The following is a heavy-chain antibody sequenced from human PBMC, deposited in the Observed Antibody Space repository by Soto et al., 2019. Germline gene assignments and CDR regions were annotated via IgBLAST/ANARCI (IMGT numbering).Heavy chain of an antibody. V-gene: IGHV1-3*01. D-gene: IGHD6-13*01. CDR1: GYTFTSYG. CDR3: VRRHVSATGIDWFDP. Sequence: QVQLVQSGTEVKKPGASVKVSCKASGYTFTSYGIHWVRQAPGQGLEWMVWINAANGDTKYSPKCKRRFTITSDTSAGTAYMALRSLRSEGTAVSYCVRRHVSATGIDWFDPWGQGNLVTVSS. J-gene: IGHJ5*02. CDR2: INAANGDT.